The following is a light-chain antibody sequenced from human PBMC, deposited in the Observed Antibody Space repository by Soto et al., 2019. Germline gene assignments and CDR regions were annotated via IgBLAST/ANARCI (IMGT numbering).Light chain of an antibody. CDR2: SSD. V-gene: IGLV1-44*01. Sequence: QSVLTQPPSASGTPGQRVTISCSGGSSNIGRHTVNWYQQLPGTAPKLLIQSSDKRPSGVPDRYSGSTSGTSRSLAISGLQSEDEADYYCAAWDDSLNGHVFGTGTKLTVL. J-gene: IGLJ1*01. CDR1: SSNIGRHT. CDR3: AAWDDSLNGHV.